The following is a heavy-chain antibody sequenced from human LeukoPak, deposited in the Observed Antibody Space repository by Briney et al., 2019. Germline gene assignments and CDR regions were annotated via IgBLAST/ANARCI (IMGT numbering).Heavy chain of an antibody. V-gene: IGHV1-18*01. CDR2: ISAYNGNT. D-gene: IGHD1-1*01. CDR1: GYTFTTYG. J-gene: IGHJ6*03. CDR3: ARHRVQPRIGAHHYYYMYG. Sequence: ASVKVSCMASGYTFTTYGISWVRQAPGQGLEWMGWISAYNGNTNYAQKLQGRVTMTTDTSTSTAYMELRSLRSDDPAVYYCARHRVQPRIGAHHYYYMYGCGKGTTVTVSS.